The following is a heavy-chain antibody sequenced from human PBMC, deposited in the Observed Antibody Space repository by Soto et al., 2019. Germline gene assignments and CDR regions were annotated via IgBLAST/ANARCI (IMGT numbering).Heavy chain of an antibody. CDR2: IYYSGST. Sequence: SETLSLTCTVSGGSISSYYWSWIRQPPGKGLEWIGYIYYSGSTNYNPSLKSRVTISVDTSKNQFSLKLSSVTAADTAVYYCARTDYGGTLGYWGQGTLVTVSS. CDR1: GGSISSYY. V-gene: IGHV4-59*01. D-gene: IGHD4-17*01. CDR3: ARTDYGGTLGY. J-gene: IGHJ4*02.